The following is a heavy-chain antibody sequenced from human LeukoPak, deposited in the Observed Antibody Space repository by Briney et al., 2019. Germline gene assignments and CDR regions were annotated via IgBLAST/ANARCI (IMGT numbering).Heavy chain of an antibody. Sequence: PSETLSLTCTVSGGSISSYYWSWIRQPAGKGLEWIGRIYTSGSTNYNPSLKSRVTISVDKSKNQFSLKLSSVTAADTAVYYCARGLASIYCSSTRCPHAGFDPWGQGTLVTVSS. V-gene: IGHV4-4*07. CDR2: IYTSGST. CDR1: GGSISSYY. CDR3: ARGLASIYCSSTRCPHAGFDP. D-gene: IGHD2-2*01. J-gene: IGHJ5*02.